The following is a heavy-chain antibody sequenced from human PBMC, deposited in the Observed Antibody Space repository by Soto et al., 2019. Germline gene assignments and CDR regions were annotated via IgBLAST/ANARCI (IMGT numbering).Heavy chain of an antibody. CDR3: AWLTFYGMDV. D-gene: IGHD3-10*01. CDR2: IYYSGST. J-gene: IGHJ6*02. V-gene: IGHV4-31*03. Sequence: RLCRTGPFSGASISSGGYYWSWIRQHPGKGLEWIGYIYYSGSTYYNPSLKSRVTISVDTSKNQFSLKLSSVTAADTAVYYCAWLTFYGMDVWGQGTKVTVYS. CDR1: GASISSGGYY.